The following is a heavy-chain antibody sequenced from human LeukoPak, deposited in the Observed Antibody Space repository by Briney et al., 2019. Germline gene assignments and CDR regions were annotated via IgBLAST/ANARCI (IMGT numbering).Heavy chain of an antibody. CDR2: IHRDGSEE. CDR1: GFTFSSYW. Sequence: GGSLRLSCAASGFTFSSYWMSWVRQAPGRGLEWVANIHRDGSEEYYVDSVKGRFTISRDNAKNSVYLQMNSLRAEDTAVYYCARGDSSSSYWGQGTLVTVSS. CDR3: ARGDSSSSY. J-gene: IGHJ1*01. D-gene: IGHD6-13*01. V-gene: IGHV3-7*01.